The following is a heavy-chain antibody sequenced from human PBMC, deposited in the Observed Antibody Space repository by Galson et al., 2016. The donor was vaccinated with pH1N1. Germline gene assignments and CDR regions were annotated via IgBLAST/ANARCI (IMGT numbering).Heavy chain of an antibody. CDR3: MAKIGGPPCY. D-gene: IGHD2/OR15-2a*01. CDR1: GFTFSDYW. Sequence: SLRLSCAGSGFTFSDYWMTWVRQAPGKGLEWVANINQDASVKYDVDSVKGRFTISRDNAKNSVYLQMNSLSAEDTALYYCMAKIGGPPCYWGQGTLVTVSS. CDR2: INQDASVK. V-gene: IGHV3-7*01. J-gene: IGHJ4*02.